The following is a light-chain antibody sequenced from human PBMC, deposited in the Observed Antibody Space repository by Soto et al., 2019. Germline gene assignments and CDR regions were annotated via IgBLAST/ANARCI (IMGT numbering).Light chain of an antibody. CDR3: QESYTTPEVS. CDR2: ATS. V-gene: IGKV1-39*01. Sequence: DIQMTQSPSSLSASLGDRVTITCRASQNIDNYLNWYQQKPGKAPKLLIYATSTLQSGVPSRFSGSGSGTEFTLTISSLQAEDFANYFCQESYTTPEVSLGGGTKVDIK. J-gene: IGKJ4*01. CDR1: QNIDNY.